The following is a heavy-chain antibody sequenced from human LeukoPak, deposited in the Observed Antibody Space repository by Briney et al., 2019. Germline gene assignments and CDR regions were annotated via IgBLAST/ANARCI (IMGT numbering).Heavy chain of an antibody. D-gene: IGHD2-2*01. J-gene: IGHJ4*02. CDR1: GFSFSGYE. Sequence: GGSLRLSCAASGFSFSGYEMSWVRQAPGKGLEWVSYISNSGSTIYYADSVKGRFTTSRDNAKNSLYFQMNSLRAEDTAVFYCATISSDMYCSSTSSPNLWGQGTLVTVSS. V-gene: IGHV3-48*03. CDR2: ISNSGSTI. CDR3: ATISSDMYCSSTSSPNL.